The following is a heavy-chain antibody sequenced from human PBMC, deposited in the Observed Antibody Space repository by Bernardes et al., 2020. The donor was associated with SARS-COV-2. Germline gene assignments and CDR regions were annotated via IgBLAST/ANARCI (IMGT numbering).Heavy chain of an antibody. Sequence: ASVKVSCKASGYTFTGYYMHWVRQAPGQGLEWMGLINPKSGGTNYTQKFQGRVTLTRDTSISTAYMELSRLRSDDTAVYYCARGSYNFWSGYLFYPWGQGTRGTVSS. CDR2: INPKSGGT. CDR3: ARGSYNFWSGYLFYP. V-gene: IGHV1-2*02. CDR1: GYTFTGYY. J-gene: IGHJ5*02. D-gene: IGHD3-3*01.